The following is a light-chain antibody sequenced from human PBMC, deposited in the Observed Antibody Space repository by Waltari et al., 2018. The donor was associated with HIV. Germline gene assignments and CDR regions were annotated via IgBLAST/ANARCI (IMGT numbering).Light chain of an antibody. V-gene: IGKV3-11*01. J-gene: IGKJ4*01. CDR2: DAS. CDR1: HSVSTY. CDR3: QQRTNWPQNT. Sequence: EIVSTQSPATLSLSPGERATLSCRASHSVSTYLAWYQQKLGQPPRLLIHDASNRATGIPPRFSGSGSGKDFTLTISSLEPEDFAVYYCQQRTNWPQNTFGGGTKVEIK.